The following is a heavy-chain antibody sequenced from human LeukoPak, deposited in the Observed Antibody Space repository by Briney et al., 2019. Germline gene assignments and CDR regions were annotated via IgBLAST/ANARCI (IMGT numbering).Heavy chain of an antibody. CDR3: ARDGYYDFWSGLLGMDV. V-gene: IGHV4-4*07. D-gene: IGHD3-3*01. J-gene: IGHJ6*02. CDR1: GGSISSYY. Sequence: SQTLSLTCTVSGGSISSYYWSWIRQPAGKGLEWIGRIYTSGSTNYNPSLKSRVTMSVDTSKNQFSLKLSSVTAADTAVYYCARDGYYDFWSGLLGMDVWGQGTTVTVSS. CDR2: IYTSGST.